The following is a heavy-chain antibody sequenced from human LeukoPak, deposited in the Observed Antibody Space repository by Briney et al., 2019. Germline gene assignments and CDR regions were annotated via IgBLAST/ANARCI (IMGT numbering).Heavy chain of an antibody. CDR3: ARGSREWSDY. V-gene: IGHV1-18*04. J-gene: IGHJ4*02. D-gene: IGHD3-3*01. CDR2: ISAYNGNT. CDR1: GYTFTGYY. Sequence: ASVKVSCKASGYTFTGYYMHWARQAPGQGLEWMGWISAYNGNTNYAQKLQGRVTMTTDTSTSTAYMELRSLRSDDTAVYYCARGSREWSDYWGQGTLVTVSS.